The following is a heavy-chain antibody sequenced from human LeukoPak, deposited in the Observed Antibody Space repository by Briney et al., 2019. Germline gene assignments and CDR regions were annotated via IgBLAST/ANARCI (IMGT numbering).Heavy chain of an antibody. V-gene: IGHV4-39*07. CDR3: ARNTYYYDSSGYPTPYYFDY. CDR1: GGSISSSSYY. D-gene: IGHD3-22*01. CDR2: IYYSGST. Sequence: KSSETLSLTCTVSGGSISSSSYYWGWARQPPGKGLEWLGSIYYSGSTYYNPSLKSRVTISVDTSKNQFSLKLSSVTAADTAVYYCARNTYYYDSSGYPTPYYFDYWGQGTLVTVSS. J-gene: IGHJ4*02.